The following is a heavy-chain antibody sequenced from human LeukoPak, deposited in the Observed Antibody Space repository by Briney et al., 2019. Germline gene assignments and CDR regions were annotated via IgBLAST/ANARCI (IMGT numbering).Heavy chain of an antibody. CDR1: GGSITNSYW. J-gene: IGHJ4*02. D-gene: IGHD5-12*01. CDR3: ARAGGRDFHFDS. CDR2: IYYSGST. V-gene: IGHV4-4*02. Sequence: PSETLSLTCAVSGGSITNSYWWTWVRQSPGKGLGWVGEIYYSGSTNYNPSLKSRVTMSVDKSKNQFSLKLSSVTAADTAFYFCARAGGRDFHFDSWGQGTLVTVSS.